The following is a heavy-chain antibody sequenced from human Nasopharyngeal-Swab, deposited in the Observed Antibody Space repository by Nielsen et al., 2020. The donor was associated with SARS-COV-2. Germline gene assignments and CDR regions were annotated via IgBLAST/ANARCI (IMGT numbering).Heavy chain of an antibody. V-gene: IGHV4-34*01. CDR1: GGSFSGYY. D-gene: IGHD1-26*01. J-gene: IGHJ4*02. CDR2: INHSGST. Sequence: VSLRLSSAVYGGSFSGYYWSWIRQPPGKGLEWIGEINHSGSTNYNPSLKSRVTISVDTSKNQFSLKLSSVTAADTAVYYCARGRWGGSYCDYWGQGTLVTVSS. CDR3: ARGRWGGSYCDY.